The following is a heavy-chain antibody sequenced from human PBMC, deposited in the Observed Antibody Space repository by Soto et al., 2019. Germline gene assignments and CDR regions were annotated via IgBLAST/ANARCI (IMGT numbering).Heavy chain of an antibody. CDR2: INSNSSYI. J-gene: IGHJ4*02. CDR3: ARGRLEACCSGCSCYSGSDY. Sequence: EVQLVESGGGLVKPGGSLRLSCAASGFTFSSYSMSWVRQAPGKGLEWVSNINSNSSYIYYADSVKGRFTISRDNAKNARYLQLNSVRAEDTAVYYCARGRLEACCSGCSCYSGSDYWGQGTLVTVSS. D-gene: IGHD2-15*01. CDR1: GFTFSSYS. V-gene: IGHV3-21*01.